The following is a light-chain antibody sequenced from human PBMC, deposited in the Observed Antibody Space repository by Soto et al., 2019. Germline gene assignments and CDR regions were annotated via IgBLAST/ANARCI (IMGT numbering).Light chain of an antibody. Sequence: DIPLTQSPSSVSASVGDRVTITCRASQGVSSWLAWYQQRPGKAPKLLISAASTLQGGVPSRFSGSGSGTDFTITISSLQPEDFATYYCQQANNFPITFGQGTRLDIK. V-gene: IGKV1-12*01. J-gene: IGKJ5*01. CDR2: AAS. CDR3: QQANNFPIT. CDR1: QGVSSW.